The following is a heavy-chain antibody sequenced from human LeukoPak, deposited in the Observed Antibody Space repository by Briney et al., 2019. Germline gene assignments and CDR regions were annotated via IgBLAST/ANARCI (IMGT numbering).Heavy chain of an antibody. CDR2: ISGSGGST. V-gene: IGHV3-23*01. Sequence: GGSLRLSCAASGFTFSSYAMSWVRQAPGKGLEWVSAISGSGGSTYYAASVKGRFPISRDNSKNTLYLQMNSLRAEDTAVYYCAKVRGYSYGYFDYWGQGTLVTVSS. CDR3: AKVRGYSYGYFDY. J-gene: IGHJ4*02. D-gene: IGHD5-18*01. CDR1: GFTFSSYA.